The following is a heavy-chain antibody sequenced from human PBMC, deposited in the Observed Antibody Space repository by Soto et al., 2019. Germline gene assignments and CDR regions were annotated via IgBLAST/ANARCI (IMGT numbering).Heavy chain of an antibody. CDR3: ARVPARIRNYYYCYMDV. Sequence: ASVKVSCKASGYTFTSYAMHWVRQAPGQRLEWMGWINAGNGNTKYSQKFQGRVTITRDTSASTAYMELSSLRSEDTAVYYCARVPARIRNYYYCYMDVWGKGTTVTVSS. V-gene: IGHV1-3*01. J-gene: IGHJ6*03. CDR1: GYTFTSYA. CDR2: INAGNGNT.